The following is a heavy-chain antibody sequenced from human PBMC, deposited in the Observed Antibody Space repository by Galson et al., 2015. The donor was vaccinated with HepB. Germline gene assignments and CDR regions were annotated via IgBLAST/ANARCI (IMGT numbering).Heavy chain of an antibody. Sequence: SVKVSCKASGDRFSGHYIHWVRRAPRQGLEWMGIINPRGGSTNYAQNFQGRVTMTRDTSTSIVYMELSSLTSEDTAVYYCAYICSSASCLIDYWGQGTPVTVSS. CDR3: AYICSSASCLIDY. V-gene: IGHV1-46*01. CDR1: GDRFSGHY. CDR2: INPRGGST. D-gene: IGHD2-2*01. J-gene: IGHJ4*02.